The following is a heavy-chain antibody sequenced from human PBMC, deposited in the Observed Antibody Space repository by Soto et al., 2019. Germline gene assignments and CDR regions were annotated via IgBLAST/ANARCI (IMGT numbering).Heavy chain of an antibody. J-gene: IGHJ6*02. D-gene: IGHD6-19*01. CDR1: GFTFSSYG. CDR3: ARGNVAGTGYYYYGMDV. V-gene: IGHV3-33*01. CDR2: IWHDGSNK. Sequence: QVQLVESGGGVVQPGRSLRLSCAASGFTFSSYGMHWVRQAPGKGLEWVAVIWHDGSNKYYADSVKGRFTISRDNSKNTLYLQMNSLRAEDTAVYYCARGNVAGTGYYYYGMDVWGQGTTVTVSS.